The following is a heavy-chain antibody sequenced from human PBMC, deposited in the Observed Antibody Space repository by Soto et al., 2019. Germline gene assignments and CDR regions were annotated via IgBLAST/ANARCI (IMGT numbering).Heavy chain of an antibody. Sequence: EVQLLESGGGLVQPGGSLRLSCAASGFTFSNYAMSWVRQAPGKGLEWVSAISGSGGSTYYADSVKGRFTISRDNSKSTRYLQMNSLRAEDTALYYCAKDDYSNSWFDYWGQGTEVTVSS. J-gene: IGHJ4*02. CDR2: ISGSGGST. CDR1: GFTFSNYA. CDR3: AKDDYSNSWFDY. V-gene: IGHV3-23*01. D-gene: IGHD6-13*01.